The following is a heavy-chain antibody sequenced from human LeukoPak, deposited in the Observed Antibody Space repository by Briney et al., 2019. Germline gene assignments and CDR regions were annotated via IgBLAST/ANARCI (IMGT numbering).Heavy chain of an antibody. Sequence: KPGGSLRLSCAASGFSFNYAWMNWVRQAPGKGLEWVGRIKSEPDGGTTTYAAPVRGRFTISRDDSKNMLYLQMSSLKIEDTAVYYCTTAPYDYYDTSGYSSGGFWGQGTLVTVSS. CDR3: TTAPYDYYDTSGYSSGGF. J-gene: IGHJ4*02. CDR1: GFSFNYAW. D-gene: IGHD3-22*01. CDR2: IKSEPDGGTT. V-gene: IGHV3-15*01.